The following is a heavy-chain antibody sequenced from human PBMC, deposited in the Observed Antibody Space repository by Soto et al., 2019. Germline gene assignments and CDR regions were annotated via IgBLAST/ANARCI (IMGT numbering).Heavy chain of an antibody. CDR2: IKQDGGEK. J-gene: IGHJ4*01. CDR1: GFTFSNYW. D-gene: IGHD3-10*01. Sequence: GGSLRLSCAASGFTFSNYWMSWVRQAPGRGLEWVASIKQDGGEKYYMDSVKGRFTISKDNAKNSLYLQMNSLRAEDMAFYYCANALPPGSFYKPLDYWGHGTLVTVSS. V-gene: IGHV3-7*03. CDR3: ANALPPGSFYKPLDY.